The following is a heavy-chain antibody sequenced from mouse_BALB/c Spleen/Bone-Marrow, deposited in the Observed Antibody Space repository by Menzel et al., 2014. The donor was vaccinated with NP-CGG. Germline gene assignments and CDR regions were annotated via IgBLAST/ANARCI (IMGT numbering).Heavy chain of an antibody. CDR2: ILPGGGST. CDR3: AKGGHVMDY. Sequence: VQLQQSGAELTKPGASVMISCKATGYTFSDYWIEWVKQRPGHGLEWIGEILPGGGSTNYNENFKGKATFTADTSSNTAYMQLSSLTSEDSAVYYCAKGGHVMDYWGQGTSVTVSS. CDR1: GYTFSDYW. V-gene: IGHV1-9*01. D-gene: IGHD1-1*02. J-gene: IGHJ4*01.